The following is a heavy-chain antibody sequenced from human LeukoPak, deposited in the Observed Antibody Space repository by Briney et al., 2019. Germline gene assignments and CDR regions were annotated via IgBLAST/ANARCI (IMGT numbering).Heavy chain of an antibody. CDR3: AKDWSYRGCAYYFDY. V-gene: IGHV3-30*02. Sequence: PGGSLRLSCAASGFTFSNYAMHWVRQAPGKGLEWIAFIRYDGTNKYYADSVKGRITISRDNSKNTLYLQMNSLSADDTAVFYCAKDWSYRGCAYYFDYWGQGTLVTVSA. CDR2: IRYDGTNK. D-gene: IGHD6-19*01. J-gene: IGHJ4*02. CDR1: GFTFSNYA.